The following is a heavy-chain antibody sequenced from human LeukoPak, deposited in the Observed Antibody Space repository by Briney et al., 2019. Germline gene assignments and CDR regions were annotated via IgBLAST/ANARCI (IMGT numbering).Heavy chain of an antibody. D-gene: IGHD4-17*01. Sequence: SETLSLTCIVSGASVSSDNYYWNWIRQPPGKGLEWIGNIYHNGNTNYNPSLKSRVTMSLETSKSQFSLRLKSVTAADAAVYYCARGDYGLYFFDSWGRGTLVTVSS. CDR1: GASVSSDNYY. V-gene: IGHV4-61*01. J-gene: IGHJ4*02. CDR3: ARGDYGLYFFDS. CDR2: IYHNGNT.